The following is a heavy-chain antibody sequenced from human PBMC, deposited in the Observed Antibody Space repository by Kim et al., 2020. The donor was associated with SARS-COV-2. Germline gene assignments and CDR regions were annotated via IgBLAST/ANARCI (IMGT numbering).Heavy chain of an antibody. CDR1: GGSISSSSYY. CDR2: IYYSGST. D-gene: IGHD1-7*01. Sequence: SETLSLTCTVSGGSISSSSYYWGWIRQPPGKGLEWIESIYYSGSTYYNPSLKSRVTISVDTSKNQFSLKLSSVTAADTAVYYCASPRKYNWNYNYWGQGTLVTVSS. J-gene: IGHJ4*02. CDR3: ASPRKYNWNYNY. V-gene: IGHV4-39*01.